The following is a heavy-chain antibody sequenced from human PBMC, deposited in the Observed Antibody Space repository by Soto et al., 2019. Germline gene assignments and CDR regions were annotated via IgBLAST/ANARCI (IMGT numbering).Heavy chain of an antibody. J-gene: IGHJ4*02. D-gene: IGHD1-26*01. CDR2: IKSKTDGGTT. CDR1: YFNFVDAW. Sequence: PVLSKLLCCRACYFNFVDAWMSGVRRKTGKGLEWVGRIKSKTDGGTTDYAAPVKGRFTISRDDSKNTLYLQMNSLKTEDTAVYYCTTRSGSYKTGPKSYKDYWGQGTLVTVSS. V-gene: IGHV3-15*07. CDR3: TTRSGSYKTGPKSYKDY.